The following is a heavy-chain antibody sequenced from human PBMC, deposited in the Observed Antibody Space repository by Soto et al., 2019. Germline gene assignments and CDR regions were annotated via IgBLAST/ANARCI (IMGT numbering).Heavy chain of an antibody. CDR2: IYYSGSN. Sequence: PSETLSLTCTVSGGSISSSSYSGGWIRKPQGKGLEWSGSIYYSGSNYYTPSLKTRVTIPVGTSKNQFSLKLSSVTAADTAVYYCGRHLSDLGCTHVIDYWGQGTLVTVSS. CDR1: GGSISSSSYS. CDR3: GRHLSDLGCTHVIDY. D-gene: IGHD2-8*01. J-gene: IGHJ4*02. V-gene: IGHV4-39*01.